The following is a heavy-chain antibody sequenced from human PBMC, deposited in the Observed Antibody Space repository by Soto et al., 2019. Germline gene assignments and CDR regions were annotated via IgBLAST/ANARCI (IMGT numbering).Heavy chain of an antibody. CDR1: GGSFSGYY. V-gene: IGHV4-34*01. J-gene: IGHJ6*02. CDR2: INHSGST. Sequence: SETLSLTCAVYGGSFSGYYWSWIRQPPGKGLKWIGEINHSGSTNYNPSLKSRVTISVDTSKNQFSLKLSSVTAADTAVYYCARQCYYSYVKDVSGQRTTVIVSS. CDR3: ARQCYYSYVKDV.